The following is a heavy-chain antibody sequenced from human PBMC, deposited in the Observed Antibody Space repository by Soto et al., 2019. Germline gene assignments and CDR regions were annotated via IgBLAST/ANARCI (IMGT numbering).Heavy chain of an antibody. CDR2: IWYDGTNR. Sequence: QVQLVESGGGVVQPGRSLRLSCAASGFTFSTYGMHWVRQAPGKGLEWVAVIWYDGTNRYYADSVKGRFTISRDNSKNTLYLQMNSLSAEDTAVYYCARPSTETPSYYYYGMDVWGQGATVTVSS. V-gene: IGHV3-33*01. D-gene: IGHD4-4*01. CDR3: ARPSTETPSYYYYGMDV. J-gene: IGHJ6*02. CDR1: GFTFSTYG.